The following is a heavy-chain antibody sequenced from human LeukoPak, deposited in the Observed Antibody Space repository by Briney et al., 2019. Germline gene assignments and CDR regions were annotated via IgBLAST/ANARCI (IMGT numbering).Heavy chain of an antibody. V-gene: IGHV4-39*01. CDR3: ARHLGFGSYNAFDI. CDR1: GGSISSSSYY. J-gene: IGHJ3*02. Sequence: SETLSLTCTVSGGSISSSSYYWGWIRQPPGKGLEWIGTIYYSGGTYYNPPLKSRVTISVDTSKNQFSMNLSSVTAADTAVYYCARHLGFGSYNAFDIWGQGTMVTVSS. CDR2: IYYSGGT. D-gene: IGHD3-10*01.